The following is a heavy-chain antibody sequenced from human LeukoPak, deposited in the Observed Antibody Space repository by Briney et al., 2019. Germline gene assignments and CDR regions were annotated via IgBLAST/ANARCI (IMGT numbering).Heavy chain of an antibody. V-gene: IGHV3-64*01. D-gene: IGHD3-3*01. Sequence: GGSLRLSCAASGFTFSSYAMHWVRQAPGKGLEYVSAISSNGGSTYYANSVKGRFTISRDNSKNTLYLQMGSLRAEDMAVYYCARDFLPGVAFYYYMDVWGKGTTVTVSS. CDR1: GFTFSSYA. CDR2: ISSNGGST. CDR3: ARDFLPGVAFYYYMDV. J-gene: IGHJ6*03.